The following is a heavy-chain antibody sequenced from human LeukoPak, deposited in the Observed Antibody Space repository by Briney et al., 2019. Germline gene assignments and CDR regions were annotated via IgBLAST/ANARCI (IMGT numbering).Heavy chain of an antibody. J-gene: IGHJ4*02. Sequence: ALVKGPCKTSGYTGTSDDIDGGRHANGQGLEWMGWMNPNSGNTGYAQKFQGRVTMTRNTSISTAYMELSSLRSEDTAVYYCAGSARGVGATDYWGQGTLVTVSS. CDR1: GYTGTSDD. CDR3: AGSARGVGATDY. V-gene: IGHV1-8*01. CDR2: MNPNSGNT. D-gene: IGHD1-26*01.